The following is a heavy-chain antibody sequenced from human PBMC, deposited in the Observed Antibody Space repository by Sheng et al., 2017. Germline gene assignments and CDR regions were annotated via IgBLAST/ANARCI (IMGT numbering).Heavy chain of an antibody. CDR3: AREESLDLRLPGYYYMDV. CDR1: GGTLNNLP. CDR2: IVPMFGTT. D-gene: IGHD1-7*01. Sequence: QVQLVQSGAEVKKPGSSVKVSCKASGGTLNNLPINWVRQAPGQGLEWMGGIVPMFGTTNYARKFKGRVTITTDESTSTVFMELSSLRSEDTALYYCAREESLDLRLPGYYYMDVWGTGTTVTVTS. V-gene: IGHV1-69*05. J-gene: IGHJ6*03.